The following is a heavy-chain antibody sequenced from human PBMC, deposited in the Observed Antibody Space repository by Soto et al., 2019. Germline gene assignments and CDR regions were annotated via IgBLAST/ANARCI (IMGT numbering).Heavy chain of an antibody. Sequence: GGSLRLSCVASGFTFSDHYMDWVRQAPGKGLEWVGRTRNKANSYTTECAASVKGRFTISRDDSKNSLSLQMNSLKTEDTAVYYCARELMTTVTYFDYWGQGTLVTVSS. CDR2: TRNKANSYTT. V-gene: IGHV3-72*01. J-gene: IGHJ4*02. CDR3: ARELMTTVTYFDY. D-gene: IGHD4-17*01. CDR1: GFTFSDHY.